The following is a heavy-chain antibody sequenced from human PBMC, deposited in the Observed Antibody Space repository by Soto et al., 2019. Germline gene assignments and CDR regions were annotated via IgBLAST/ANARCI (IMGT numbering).Heavy chain of an antibody. CDR2: MNPDGSAK. V-gene: IGHV3-7*03. Sequence: LRLSCEVSGFTFDNFWMSWVRQAPGKGLEWVANMNPDGSAKHYVDSVKGRFTISRDNAKNSLYLQMNSLRPEDTAVYYCERDNDRKFDFWGQGTLVTVSS. CDR3: ERDNDRKFDF. CDR1: GFTFDNFW. J-gene: IGHJ4*02. D-gene: IGHD2-8*01.